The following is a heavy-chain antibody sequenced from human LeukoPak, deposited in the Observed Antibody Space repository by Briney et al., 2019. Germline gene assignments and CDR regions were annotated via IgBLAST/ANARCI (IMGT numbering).Heavy chain of an antibody. CDR2: IKQDGSEE. V-gene: IGHV3-7*01. D-gene: IGHD1-1*01. CDR1: GFTFSSDW. CDR3: ARERTGTDGYLDY. Sequence: AGSLRLSCAASGFTFSSDWMRWVRQAPGKGLEWVATIKQDGSEEYYVDSAKGRFTISRDSAKNALYLQMNSLRAEDTAVYYCARERTGTDGYLDYWGQGTLVTVSS. J-gene: IGHJ4*02.